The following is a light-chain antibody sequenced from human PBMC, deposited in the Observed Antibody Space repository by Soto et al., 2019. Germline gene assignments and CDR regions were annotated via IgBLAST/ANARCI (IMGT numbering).Light chain of an antibody. V-gene: IGKV1-5*01. CDR3: QQYNSYPPYT. J-gene: IGKJ2*01. CDR2: DAS. CDR1: QSISSW. Sequence: DIQMTQSPSTLSASVGDRVTITCRASQSISSWLAWYQQKPGKAPELLIYDASSLESGVPSRFSGSGSGTEFTLTISSLQPDDFATYYCQQYNSYPPYTFGQGTKLEIK.